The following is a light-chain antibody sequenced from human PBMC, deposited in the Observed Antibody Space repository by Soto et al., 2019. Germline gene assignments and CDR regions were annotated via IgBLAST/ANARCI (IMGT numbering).Light chain of an antibody. V-gene: IGKV1-39*01. CDR2: GAS. CDR1: QSISKS. CDR3: QGSYSGPVA. Sequence: DFQVTQSPSSLSASVGDRVTITCRVSQSISKSLSWYQQKPGEAPELLIYGASKLQSGVPSRFSGSGSGTDFTLTISSLQPEDSASYYCQGSYSGPVAFGQGTK. J-gene: IGKJ1*01.